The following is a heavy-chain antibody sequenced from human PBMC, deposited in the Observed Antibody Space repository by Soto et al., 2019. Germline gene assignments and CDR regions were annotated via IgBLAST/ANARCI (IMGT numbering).Heavy chain of an antibody. J-gene: IGHJ4*02. CDR1: GVLFSCSA. Sequence: PGGSLRLSCVVAGVLFSCSAMNWVRQAPGKGLDWFLRISGSSVSKNDADSVKGRFTISKDNSNNTVSLQMNSLRAEDAAVYYCAKDRSPGATTWNVYWGQGTLVTVSS. CDR3: AKDRSPGATTWNVY. CDR2: ISGSSVSK. V-gene: IGHV3-23*01. D-gene: IGHD1-26*01.